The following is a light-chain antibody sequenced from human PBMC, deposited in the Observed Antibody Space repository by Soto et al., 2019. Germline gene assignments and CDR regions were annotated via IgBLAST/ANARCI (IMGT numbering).Light chain of an antibody. J-gene: IGKJ1*01. V-gene: IGKV3-20*01. Sequence: VLTQSPGTLSLSPVERATLSCMASQSVSSSYLAWYQQKPGQAPRLLIYGASSRATGIPDRFSGSGSGTDFTLTISRLEPEDFAMYYCLHHGSSLWTFGQGTKVDI. CDR2: GAS. CDR3: LHHGSSLWT. CDR1: QSVSSSY.